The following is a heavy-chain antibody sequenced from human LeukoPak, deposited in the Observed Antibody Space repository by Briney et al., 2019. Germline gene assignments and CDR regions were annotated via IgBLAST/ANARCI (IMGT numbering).Heavy chain of an antibody. Sequence: GGSLRLSCAASGFTFSTFAMIWVRQPPGKGLEWVSSSFPSGGEIHYTDSVRGRFTIFRGNSKSTLSLQMNSLRAEDTAIYYCATYRQVLLPFESWGQGTLVTVSS. CDR3: ATYRQVLLPFES. CDR1: GFTFSTFA. D-gene: IGHD2-8*02. V-gene: IGHV3-23*01. CDR2: SFPSGGEI. J-gene: IGHJ4*02.